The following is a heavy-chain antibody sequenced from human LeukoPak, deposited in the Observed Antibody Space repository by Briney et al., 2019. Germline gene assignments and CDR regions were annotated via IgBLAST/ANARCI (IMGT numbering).Heavy chain of an antibody. D-gene: IGHD6-13*01. CDR2: IIPIFGTA. CDR1: GGTFSSYA. CDR3: AFSIAAAGRDAFDI. V-gene: IGHV1-69*13. Sequence: SVKVSCKASGGTFSSYAISWVRQAPGQGLEWMGGIIPIFGTANYAQKFQGRVTITADESTSTAYMELSSLRSDDTAVYYCAFSIAAAGRDAFDIWGQGTMVTVSS. J-gene: IGHJ3*02.